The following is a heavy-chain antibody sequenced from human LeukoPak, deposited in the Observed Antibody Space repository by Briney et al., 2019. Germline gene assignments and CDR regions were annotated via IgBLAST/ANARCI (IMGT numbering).Heavy chain of an antibody. CDR3: AKRGVVIRVILVGFHKEAYYFDS. D-gene: IGHD3-22*01. Sequence: PGGSLRLSCAVSGITLSNYGMSWVRQAPGEGLEWVAGISDRGGSTNYADSVKGRFTISRDNPKNPLYLQLKRLRADDTAVYFCAKRGVVIRVILVGFHKEAYYFDSWGQGALVTVSS. CDR1: GITLSNYG. J-gene: IGHJ4*02. CDR2: ISDRGGST. V-gene: IGHV3-23*01.